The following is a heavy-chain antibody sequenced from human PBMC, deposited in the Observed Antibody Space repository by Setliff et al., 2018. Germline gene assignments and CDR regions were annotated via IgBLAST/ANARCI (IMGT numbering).Heavy chain of an antibody. V-gene: IGHV1-3*01. D-gene: IGHD4-17*01. J-gene: IGHJ4*02. CDR2: IHAGNGDT. CDR1: GFTSTNYA. CDR3: ARDGEYDYGDYVRFDY. Sequence: ASVKVSCKASGFTSTNYAIHWVRQAPGQRPECMGWIHAGNGDTKYSQKFQGRVTITRDTSASTVYMELSSLRSEDTAVYYCARDGEYDYGDYVRFDYWGQGTLVTVSS.